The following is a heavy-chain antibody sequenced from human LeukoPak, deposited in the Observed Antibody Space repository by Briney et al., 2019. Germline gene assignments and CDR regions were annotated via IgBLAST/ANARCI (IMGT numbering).Heavy chain of an antibody. Sequence: ASVKVSCKASGYTFTSYDINWVRQATGPGLEWRGWLNPNSGNTGHAQTFQGRVTITRNNSIRTAYLELSSLRSEDTAVYYCAGGYDYVWGSYRLDAFDIWGQGTMVTVSS. CDR1: GYTFTSYD. CDR3: AGGYDYVWGSYRLDAFDI. CDR2: LNPNSGNT. D-gene: IGHD3-16*02. V-gene: IGHV1-8*01. J-gene: IGHJ3*02.